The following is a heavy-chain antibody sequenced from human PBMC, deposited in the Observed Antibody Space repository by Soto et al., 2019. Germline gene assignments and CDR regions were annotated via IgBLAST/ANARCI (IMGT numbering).Heavy chain of an antibody. J-gene: IGHJ6*02. CDR1: GGTFSSYA. CDR2: IIPIFGTA. Sequence: QVQLVQSGAEVKKPGSSVKVSCKASGGTFSSYAISWVRQAPGQGLEWMGGIIPIFGTANYAKNVQGRVTISEDESTSTAYVELNSLRSEDKGVYYCARENGYRYGRTYYYYYGMDVWGQGTTVTVSS. D-gene: IGHD5-18*01. V-gene: IGHV1-69*01. CDR3: ARENGYRYGRTYYYYYGMDV.